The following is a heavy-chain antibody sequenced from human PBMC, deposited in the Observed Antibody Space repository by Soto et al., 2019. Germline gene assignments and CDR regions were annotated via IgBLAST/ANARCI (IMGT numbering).Heavy chain of an antibody. J-gene: IGHJ4*02. CDR2: VRRSTDTT. Sequence: GGSLRLSCAASGFTFSNYAMSWVRQAPGKGLEWVSSVRRSTDTTYYADSVEGRFTISRDNSKNSLYLQMSGLRADDTAVYYCAKDSRSGYLDYWGQGTLVTVSS. CDR1: GFTFSNYA. V-gene: IGHV3-23*01. CDR3: AKDSRSGYLDY.